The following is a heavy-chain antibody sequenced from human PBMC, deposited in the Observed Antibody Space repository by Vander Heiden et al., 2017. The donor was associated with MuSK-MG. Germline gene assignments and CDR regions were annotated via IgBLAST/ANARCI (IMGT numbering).Heavy chain of an antibody. CDR1: GFPFSSYA. J-gene: IGHJ4*02. Sequence: QVQLVESGGGVVQPGRSLRLSCAASGFPFSSYAMHWVRQAPGKGLEWVAVISYDGSNKYYADSVKGRFTISRDNSKNTLYLQMNSLRAEDTAVYYCARDLGTYYYGSGGDYWGQGTLVTVSS. D-gene: IGHD3-10*01. CDR3: ARDLGTYYYGSGGDY. V-gene: IGHV3-30*04. CDR2: ISYDGSNK.